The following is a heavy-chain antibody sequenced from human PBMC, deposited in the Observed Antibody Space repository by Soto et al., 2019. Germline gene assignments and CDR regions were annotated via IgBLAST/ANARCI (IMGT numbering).Heavy chain of an antibody. J-gene: IGHJ4*02. D-gene: IGHD2-2*02. V-gene: IGHV4-38-2*02. Sequence: SETLSLTCTVSGYSISSGYYWGWIRQPPGKGLEWIGSIYHSGSTYYNPSLKSRVTISVDPSKNQFSLKLSSVTAADTAVYYCARDKLPAAINFDDWGQGTLVTVSS. CDR3: ARDKLPAAINFDD. CDR1: GYSISSGYY. CDR2: IYHSGST.